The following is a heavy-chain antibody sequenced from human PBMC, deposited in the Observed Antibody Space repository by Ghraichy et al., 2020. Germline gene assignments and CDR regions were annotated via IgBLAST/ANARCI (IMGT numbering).Heavy chain of an antibody. V-gene: IGHV3-33*01. D-gene: IGHD2-8*01. J-gene: IGHJ3*02. CDR3: ARDYFNGRDALDI. Sequence: LSLTCAASGFAFSRYGMHWVRQAPGKGLEWVAVIWSDGGNKYYGDSVKGRFTISRDNSKNTLYLQMNRLRGEDTAVYYCARDYFNGRDALDIWGQGTVVTVSS. CDR1: GFAFSRYG. CDR2: IWSDGGNK.